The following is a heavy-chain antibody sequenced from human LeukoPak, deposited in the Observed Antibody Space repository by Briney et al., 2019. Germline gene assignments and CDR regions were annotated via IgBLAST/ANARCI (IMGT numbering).Heavy chain of an antibody. CDR1: GGSISSYY. CDR3: ARWGGYFGAAFDI. Sequence: PSETLSLTCTVSGGSISSYYWSWIRQPPGKGLEWIGYIYYSGSTNYNPSLKSRVTISADTSKNQFSLKLSSVSAADTAVYYCARWGGYFGAAFDIWGQGTMVTVSS. J-gene: IGHJ3*02. CDR2: IYYSGST. V-gene: IGHV4-59*01. D-gene: IGHD6-19*01.